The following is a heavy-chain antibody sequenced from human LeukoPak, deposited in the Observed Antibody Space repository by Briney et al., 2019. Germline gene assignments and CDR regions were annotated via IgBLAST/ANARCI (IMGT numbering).Heavy chain of an antibody. Sequence: PGGSLRLSCAASGFTFQNFWMHWVRQAPGKGLEWVAVISYHGSDKYYADSVKGRFSISRDKSKNTLDLEMNSLKPEDTAVYFCAKGLAKWANYYGMDDWGQGTTVTVSS. CDR1: GFTFQNFW. V-gene: IGHV3-30*18. CDR2: ISYHGSDK. J-gene: IGHJ6*02. CDR3: AKGLAKWANYYGMDD. D-gene: IGHD2-8*01.